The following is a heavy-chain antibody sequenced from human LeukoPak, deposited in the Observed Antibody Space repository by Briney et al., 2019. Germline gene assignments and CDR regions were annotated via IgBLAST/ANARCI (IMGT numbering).Heavy chain of an antibody. CDR2: IYPSGST. CDR3: ARELGYCSNGVCYTEGFDY. J-gene: IGHJ4*02. Sequence: SETLSPTCTVSGGSISTYYWSWIRQPAGKGLEWIGRIYPSGSTNYNPSLRSRVTISVDTSKNQFSLKLSSVTAADTAVYYCARELGYCSNGVCYTEGFDYWGQGTLVTVSS. V-gene: IGHV4-4*07. D-gene: IGHD2-8*01. CDR1: GGSISTYY.